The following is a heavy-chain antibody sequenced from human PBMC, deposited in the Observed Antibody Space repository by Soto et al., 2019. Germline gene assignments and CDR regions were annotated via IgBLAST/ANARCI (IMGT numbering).Heavy chain of an antibody. Sequence: QVQLQQSGPGLVKPSQTLSLTCAISGDSVSSNSAAWNWVRQSPSRGLEWLGRTYYRSKWKKDYAVSVKSRITINPDTSKNQFSLQLNSVTPEDTAVYYCTRGPSNEHSDGFDIWGQGTMVTVSS. CDR1: GDSVSSNSAA. D-gene: IGHD4-4*01. V-gene: IGHV6-1*01. CDR3: TRGPSNEHSDGFDI. J-gene: IGHJ3*02. CDR2: TYYRSKWKK.